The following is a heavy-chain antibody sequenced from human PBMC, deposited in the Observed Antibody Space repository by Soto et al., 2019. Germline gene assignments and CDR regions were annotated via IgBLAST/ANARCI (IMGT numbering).Heavy chain of an antibody. D-gene: IGHD1-26*01. Sequence: ASVKVSCKASGYTFTGYDINWVRQATGQGLEWMGWMNPNSGNTGYAQKFQGRVTMTRDTSISTAYMELSRLRSEDTAVYYCARGPGSGSYSSYYGMDVWGQGTTVTVSS. CDR2: MNPNSGNT. CDR3: ARGPGSGSYSSYYGMDV. V-gene: IGHV1-8*01. CDR1: GYTFTGYD. J-gene: IGHJ6*02.